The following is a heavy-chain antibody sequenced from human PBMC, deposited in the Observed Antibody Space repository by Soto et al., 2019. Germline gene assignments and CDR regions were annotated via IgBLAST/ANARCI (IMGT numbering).Heavy chain of an antibody. CDR1: GYTFTSYG. Sequence: GASVKVSCKASGYTFTSYGISWVRQAPGQGLEWMGWISAYNGNTNYAQKLQGRVTMTTDTSTSTAYMELRSLRSDDTAVYYCARVLIPYCGGDCYSNWFDPWGQGTLVTVS. D-gene: IGHD2-21*02. CDR3: ARVLIPYCGGDCYSNWFDP. CDR2: ISAYNGNT. V-gene: IGHV1-18*01. J-gene: IGHJ5*02.